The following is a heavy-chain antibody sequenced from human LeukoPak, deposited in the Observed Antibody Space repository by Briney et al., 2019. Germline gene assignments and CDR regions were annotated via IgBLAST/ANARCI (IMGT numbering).Heavy chain of an antibody. J-gene: IGHJ5*02. Sequence: ASVKVSCTASGYTFTGYYIHWVREAPGQGLEWMGWINPNSGGSNYAQKFQGRVTMTRDTSISTAYMELSRLRSDDTAVYYCARDGATVVSHNWFDPWGQGTLVTVSS. CDR1: GYTFTGYY. CDR3: ARDGATVVSHNWFDP. D-gene: IGHD4-23*01. V-gene: IGHV1-2*02. CDR2: INPNSGGS.